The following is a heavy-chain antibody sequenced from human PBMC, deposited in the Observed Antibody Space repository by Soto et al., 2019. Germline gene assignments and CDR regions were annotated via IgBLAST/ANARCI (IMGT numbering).Heavy chain of an antibody. Sequence: GGSLRLSCAASGFTFRNYAMSWVRQAPGRGLEWVSAVTGSGSHTYYTDSVKGRFSISRDNSENTLFLHMNSLRTEDTAVYYCAQGCGGNCSVGGIWGQGTLVTVSS. J-gene: IGHJ4*02. V-gene: IGHV3-23*01. CDR3: AQGCGGNCSVGGI. CDR2: VTGSGSHT. CDR1: GFTFRNYA. D-gene: IGHD2-21*02.